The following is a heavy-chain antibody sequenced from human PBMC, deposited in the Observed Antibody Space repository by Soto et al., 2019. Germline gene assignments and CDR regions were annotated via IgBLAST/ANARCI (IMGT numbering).Heavy chain of an antibody. J-gene: IGHJ6*02. Sequence: QVQVVESGGGVVQPGRSLRLSCAAYGFTFSSFGMHWVRQAPGKGLEWVSVIWYDGSKKSYGDSVKGRFTISRDNSRNTVYLHMNSLRADDTVVYYCARDASYYSLWSGYYPSRNGMDVWGQGTTVTVSS. CDR3: ARDASYYSLWSGYYPSRNGMDV. V-gene: IGHV3-33*01. CDR2: IWYDGSKK. CDR1: GFTFSSFG. D-gene: IGHD3-3*01.